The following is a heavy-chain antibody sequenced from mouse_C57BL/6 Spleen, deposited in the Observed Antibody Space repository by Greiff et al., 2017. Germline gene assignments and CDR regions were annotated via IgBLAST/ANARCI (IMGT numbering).Heavy chain of an antibody. Sequence: VQLQQPGAELVKPGASVKLSCKASGYTFTSYWMHWVKQRPGQGLEWIGMIHPNSGSTNYNEKFKSKATLTVDKSSSTAYMQLSILTSEDSAVYYGAIPYYGGSHWYFDVWGTGTTVTVSS. CDR3: AIPYYGGSHWYFDV. J-gene: IGHJ1*03. V-gene: IGHV1-64*01. CDR2: IHPNSGST. D-gene: IGHD1-1*01. CDR1: GYTFTSYW.